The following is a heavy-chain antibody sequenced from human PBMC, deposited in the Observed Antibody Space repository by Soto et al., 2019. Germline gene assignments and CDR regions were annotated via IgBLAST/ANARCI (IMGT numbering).Heavy chain of an antibody. Sequence: ASVTVSCKASGSTFTSYGISWVRQALGQGLEWMGWISAYNGNTNYAQKLQGRVTMTTDTSTSTAYMELRSLRSDDTAVYYCARALYYYDSSGPGYWGQGTLVTVSS. D-gene: IGHD3-22*01. V-gene: IGHV1-18*01. CDR1: GSTFTSYG. CDR2: ISAYNGNT. J-gene: IGHJ4*02. CDR3: ARALYYYDSSGPGY.